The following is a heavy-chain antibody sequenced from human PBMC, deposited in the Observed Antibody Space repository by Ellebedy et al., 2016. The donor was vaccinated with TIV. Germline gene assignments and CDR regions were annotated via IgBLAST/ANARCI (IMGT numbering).Heavy chain of an antibody. CDR3: ARDLLPYCGGDTCLPFDF. CDR2: ISAYNGNT. CDR1: RYTFTNFA. V-gene: IGHV1-18*01. Sequence: ASVKVSCXASRYTFTNFAISWVRQAPGEGLEWLGWISAYNGNTNYAQHLKGRVSMTTDTSTSTAYLELSGLRSDDTALYYCARDLLPYCGGDTCLPFDFWGQGTQVTVSS. J-gene: IGHJ4*02. D-gene: IGHD2-21*01.